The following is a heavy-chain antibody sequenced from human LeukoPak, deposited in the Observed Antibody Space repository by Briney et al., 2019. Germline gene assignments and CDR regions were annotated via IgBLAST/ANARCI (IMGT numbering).Heavy chain of an antibody. J-gene: IGHJ4*02. CDR3: ARVRIAAAGTGLYFDY. D-gene: IGHD6-13*01. CDR1: GGSISSYY. Sequence: WETLSLTCTVPGGSISSYYWSWIRQPPGKGLEWIGYIYHSGSTNYNPSLKSRVTISVDTSKNQFSLKLSSVTAADTAVYYCARVRIAAAGTGLYFDYWGQGTLVTVPS. V-gene: IGHV4-59*01. CDR2: IYHSGST.